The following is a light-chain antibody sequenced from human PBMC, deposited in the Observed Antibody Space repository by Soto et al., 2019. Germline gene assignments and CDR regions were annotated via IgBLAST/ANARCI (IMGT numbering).Light chain of an antibody. V-gene: IGKV3-15*01. CDR3: QQYNNWPRT. J-gene: IGKJ1*01. CDR2: GAS. Sequence: EIVMTQSPATLSVSPGGRATLSCRASQSISDTLAWYQQKPGQAPRLLIHGASTRATGFPARFSGSGSGTDFTLTISSLQSEDFAVYYCQQYNNWPRTFGQGTKV. CDR1: QSISDT.